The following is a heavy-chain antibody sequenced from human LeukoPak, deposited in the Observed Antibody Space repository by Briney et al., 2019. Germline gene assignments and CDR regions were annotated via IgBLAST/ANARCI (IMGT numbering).Heavy chain of an antibody. D-gene: IGHD3-22*01. J-gene: IGHJ4*02. CDR3: ARVRAYDSSGYYYFGPLDY. CDR1: GYTFTSYG. V-gene: IGHV1-18*01. Sequence: GASVKVSCKASGYTFTSYGISWVRQAPGQGLEWMGWISAYNGNTNYAQKLQGRVTTTTDTSTSTAYMELRSLRSDDTAVYYCARVRAYDSSGYYYFGPLDYWGQGTLVTVSS. CDR2: ISAYNGNT.